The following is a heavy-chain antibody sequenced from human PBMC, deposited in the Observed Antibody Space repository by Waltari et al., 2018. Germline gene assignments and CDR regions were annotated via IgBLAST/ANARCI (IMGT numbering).Heavy chain of an antibody. J-gene: IGHJ4*02. CDR2: LHYDGSFS. D-gene: IGHD2-8*02. CDR3: ANNPYCAGGRCLREWDY. CDR1: EFTLSNYG. Sequence: QVHLLEPGGGVVQPGGSLRLSCAASEFTLSNYGMHWVRHAPGKGRECGAYLHYDGSFSLYTDSVKGRFTVSRDRSKNTLYLQMNNLRSEDTAVYYCANNPYCAGGRCLREWDYWGQGTLVTVSS. V-gene: IGHV3-30*02.